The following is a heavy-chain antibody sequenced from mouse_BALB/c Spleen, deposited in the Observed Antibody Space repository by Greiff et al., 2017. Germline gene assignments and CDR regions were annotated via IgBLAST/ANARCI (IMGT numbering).Heavy chain of an antibody. CDR2: IDPSDSYT. V-gene: IGHV1-69*02. D-gene: IGHD1-1*01. CDR1: GYTFTSYW. J-gene: IGHJ4*01. CDR3: ARRGSSYGYYAMDY. Sequence: VQLQQPGAELVKPGASVKLSCKASGYTFTSYWMHWVKQRPGQGLEWIGEIDPSDSYTNYNQKFKGKATLTVDKSSSTAYMQLSSLTSEDSAVYYCARRGSSYGYYAMDYWGQGTSVTVSS.